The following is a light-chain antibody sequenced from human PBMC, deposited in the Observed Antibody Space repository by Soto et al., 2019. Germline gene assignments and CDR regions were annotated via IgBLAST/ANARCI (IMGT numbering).Light chain of an antibody. CDR3: VSVTSSTTYV. CDR1: SSDVGGYNH. V-gene: IGLV2-14*01. CDR2: DVT. J-gene: IGLJ1*01. Sequence: QSVLTQPASVSDSPGQSITISCTGTSSDVGGYNHVSWYQQHPGKAPKLMIYDVTNRPSGVSNRFSGSKSGSTASLTISGLQAEDEADYDCVSVTSSTTYVFGTGTKVTGL.